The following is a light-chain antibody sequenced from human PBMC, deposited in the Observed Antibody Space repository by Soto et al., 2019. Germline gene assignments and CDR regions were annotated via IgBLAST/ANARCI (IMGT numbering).Light chain of an antibody. J-gene: IGKJ5*01. CDR1: QSISSY. Sequence: DIQMTQSPSSLSASVGDRVTITCRASQSISSYLNWYQQKPGKAPKLLIYAASSLQSGVPSRFSGSGSWTDLTRTTISLQAEDFATYYCKPSDRTSITLGQGTRLAIK. CDR3: KPSDRTSIT. V-gene: IGKV1-39*01. CDR2: AAS.